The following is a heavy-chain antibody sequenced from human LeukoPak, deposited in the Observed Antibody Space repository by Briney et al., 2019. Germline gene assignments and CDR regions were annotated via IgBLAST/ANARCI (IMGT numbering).Heavy chain of an antibody. J-gene: IGHJ5*02. CDR2: INHSGST. CDR1: GGSFSGYY. V-gene: IGHV4-34*09. CDR3: ASLGYCSGGSCDWFDP. Sequence: SETLSLTCAVYGGSFSGYYWSWIRQPPGKGLEWIGEINHSGSTNYNPSLKSRVTISVDTSKNQFSLKLSSVTAADTAVYYCASLGYCSGGSCDWFDPWGQGTLVTVSS. D-gene: IGHD2-15*01.